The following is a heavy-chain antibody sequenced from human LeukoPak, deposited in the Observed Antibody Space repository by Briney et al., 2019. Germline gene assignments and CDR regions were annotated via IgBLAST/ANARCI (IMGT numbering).Heavy chain of an antibody. V-gene: IGHV3-21*01. CDR2: ISSSSTYI. J-gene: IGHJ4*02. CDR1: GFTFSSYS. Sequence: PGGSLRLSCAASGFTFSSYSMNWVRQAPGKGLEWVSSISSSSTYIYYAHSVKGRFTISRDNAKNSLYLQMNSLRAEDTAVYYCARGAAVAAPPSDYWGQGTLVTVSS. D-gene: IGHD6-19*01. CDR3: ARGAAVAAPPSDY.